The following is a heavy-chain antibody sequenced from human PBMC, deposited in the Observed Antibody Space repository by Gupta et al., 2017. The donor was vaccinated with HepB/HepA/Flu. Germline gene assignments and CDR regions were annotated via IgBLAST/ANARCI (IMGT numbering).Heavy chain of an antibody. CDR1: GFTLSIYG. CDR2: IWYDGSNK. CDR3: ARESQSYYFDY. J-gene: IGHJ4*02. D-gene: IGHD3-10*01. V-gene: IGHV3-33*01. Sequence: QVQLVVSGGRVVTPGRSLRLSCAASGFTLSIYGLHWVRQAPGKGLEWLAVIWYDGSNKYYADSVKGRFTISRDNSKNTLYLQMNSLRAEDTAVYYCARESQSYYFDYWGQGTLVTVSS.